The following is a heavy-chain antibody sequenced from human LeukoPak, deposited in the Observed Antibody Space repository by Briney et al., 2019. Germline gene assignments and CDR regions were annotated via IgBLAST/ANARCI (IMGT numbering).Heavy chain of an antibody. CDR1: GYTFSRYG. J-gene: IGHJ6*03. CDR2: ISAYNGNT. CDR3: ARVLRGCRDV. Sequence: ASVKVSCKASGYTFSRYGISWGRQAPGQGLEWMGWISAYNGNTNYAQKLQGRVPMTTDTSTGTAYLELRSLRSDGTAVYYCARVLRGCRDVWGKGTTL. D-gene: IGHD1-26*01. V-gene: IGHV1-18*01.